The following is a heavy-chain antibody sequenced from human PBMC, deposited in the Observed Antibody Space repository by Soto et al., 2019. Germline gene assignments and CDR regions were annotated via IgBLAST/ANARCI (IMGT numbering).Heavy chain of an antibody. V-gene: IGHV1-69*13. J-gene: IGHJ6*02. CDR3: ARTTRGVTGTFMDYYYYYGMDV. Sequence: ASVKVSCKASGGTFSSYAISWVRQAPGQGLEWMGGIIPIFGTANYAQKFQGRVTITADESTSTAYMELSSLRSEDTAVYYCARTTRGVTGTFMDYYYYYGMDVWGQGTTVTVSS. D-gene: IGHD1-7*01. CDR1: GGTFSSYA. CDR2: IIPIFGTA.